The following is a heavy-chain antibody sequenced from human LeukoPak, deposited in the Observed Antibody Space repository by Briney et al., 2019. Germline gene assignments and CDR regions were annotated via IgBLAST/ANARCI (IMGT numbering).Heavy chain of an antibody. Sequence: GRSLRLSCAASGFTFSSYAMHWVRQAPGKGLEWVAVISYDGSNKYYADSVKGRFTISRDNSKNTLYLQMNSLRAEDTAVYYCAAMWYFDYWGQGTLVTVSS. CDR3: AAMWYFDY. CDR1: GFTFSSYA. J-gene: IGHJ4*02. CDR2: ISYDGSNK. D-gene: IGHD2-2*01. V-gene: IGHV3-30-3*01.